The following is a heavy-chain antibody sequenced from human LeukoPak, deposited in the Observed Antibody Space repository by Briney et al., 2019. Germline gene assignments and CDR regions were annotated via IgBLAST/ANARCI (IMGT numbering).Heavy chain of an antibody. Sequence: GGSLRLSCAASGFTFSNYAMHWVRQAPGKGLEWVTVISYDGSNQYYADFVKGRFTISRDNSKNTLYLQMNSLRAEDTAVYYCAREYGFGYWGQGTLVTVSS. CDR1: GFTFSNYA. CDR2: ISYDGSNQ. V-gene: IGHV3-30*04. CDR3: AREYGFGY. J-gene: IGHJ4*02. D-gene: IGHD3-10*01.